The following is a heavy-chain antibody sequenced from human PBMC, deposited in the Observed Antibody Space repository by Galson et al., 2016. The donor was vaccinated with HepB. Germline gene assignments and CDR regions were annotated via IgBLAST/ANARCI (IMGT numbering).Heavy chain of an antibody. CDR2: IFSGGTT. D-gene: IGHD5-24*01. CDR1: GFTVGHTY. V-gene: IGHV3-66*02. CDR3: ARDSGYNEHGGFDN. J-gene: IGHJ4*02. Sequence: SLRLSCAASGFTVGHTYMAWVRHFPGKGLEPVAVIFSGGTTFYADSAQGRFTSSRDDSKNPLYLQTRSLRPEDTALYYCARDSGYNEHGGFDNWGQGTLVTVSS.